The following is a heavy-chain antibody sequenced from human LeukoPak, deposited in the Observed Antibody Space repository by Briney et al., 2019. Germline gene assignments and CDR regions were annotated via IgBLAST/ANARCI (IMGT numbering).Heavy chain of an antibody. CDR2: ISGSNDNR. Sequence: VSVKVSCKASGYTFKSYGLSWVRQAPGQGLEWMGWISGSNDNRHYAQKLQGRVTMTTDTSTSTAYMELRSLRSDDTAVYYCARRSSDDAFDIWGQGTMVAVSS. CDR3: ARRSSDDAFDI. D-gene: IGHD6-13*01. CDR1: GYTFKSYG. V-gene: IGHV1-18*01. J-gene: IGHJ3*02.